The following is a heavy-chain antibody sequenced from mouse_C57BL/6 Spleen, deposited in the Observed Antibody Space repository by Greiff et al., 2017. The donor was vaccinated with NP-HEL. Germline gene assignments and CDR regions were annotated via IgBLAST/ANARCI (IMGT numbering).Heavy chain of an antibody. J-gene: IGHJ4*01. D-gene: IGHD1-1*01. CDR3: ASTVVALYYYAMDY. Sequence: QVQLQQPGAELVMPGASVKLSCKASGYTFTSYWMHWVKQRPGQGLEWIGEIDPSDSYTNYNQKFKGKSTLTVDKSSSPAYMQLRRLTAVDSEVYYCASTVVALYYYAMDYWGQGTSVTVSS. V-gene: IGHV1-69*01. CDR1: GYTFTSYW. CDR2: IDPSDSYT.